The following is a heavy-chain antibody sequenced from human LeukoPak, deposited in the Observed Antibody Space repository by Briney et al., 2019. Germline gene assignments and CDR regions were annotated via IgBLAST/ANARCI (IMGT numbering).Heavy chain of an antibody. Sequence: GESLKISCKGSGYSFTSYWISWVRHMPGKGLEWMGIIYPGDSDTRYSPSFQGQVTISADKSISTAYLQWSSLKASDTAMYYCARSSLVRGVLSPLNFDSWGQGTLVTVSS. J-gene: IGHJ4*02. D-gene: IGHD3-10*01. V-gene: IGHV5-51*01. CDR1: GYSFTSYW. CDR2: IYPGDSDT. CDR3: ARSSLVRGVLSPLNFDS.